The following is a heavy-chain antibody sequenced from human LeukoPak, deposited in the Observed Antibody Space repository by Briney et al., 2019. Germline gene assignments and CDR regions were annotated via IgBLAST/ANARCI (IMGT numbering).Heavy chain of an antibody. V-gene: IGHV4-39*07. Sequence: SETLSLTCTVSGGSISSSSYYWGWIRQPPGKGLEWIGSIYYSGSTYYNPSLKSRVTISVDTSKNQFSLKLSSVTAADTAVYYCATTYYYDSSGYYYVDGSWFDPWGQGTLVTVSS. CDR2: IYYSGST. J-gene: IGHJ5*02. D-gene: IGHD3-22*01. CDR1: GGSISSSSYY. CDR3: ATTYYYDSSGYYYVDGSWFDP.